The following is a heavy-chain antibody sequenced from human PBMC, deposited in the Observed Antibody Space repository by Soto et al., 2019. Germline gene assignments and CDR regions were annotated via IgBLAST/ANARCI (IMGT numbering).Heavy chain of an antibody. Sequence: GGSLRLSCAASGFTFSSYGMHWVRQAPGKGLEWVAVIWYDGSNKYYADSVKGRFTISRDNSKNTLYLQMNSLRAEDTAVYYCARGPHIYSGYDETFDYWGQGTLVTVSS. CDR3: ARGPHIYSGYDETFDY. J-gene: IGHJ4*02. CDR1: GFTFSSYG. D-gene: IGHD5-12*01. CDR2: IWYDGSNK. V-gene: IGHV3-33*01.